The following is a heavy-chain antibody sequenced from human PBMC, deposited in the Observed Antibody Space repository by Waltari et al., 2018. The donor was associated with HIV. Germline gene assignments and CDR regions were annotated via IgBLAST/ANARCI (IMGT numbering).Heavy chain of an antibody. Sequence: VQLQEAGPGLVKPSETLSLTCAVSGYSISSGYYWGWIRQPPGKGLEWIGSIYHSGSTNYIPSLKSRVTISADTSKNQFSLKLSSVTAADTAVFYCARTQLWFGGGYFDYWGQGILVTVSS. V-gene: IGHV4-38-2*01. CDR2: IYHSGST. CDR1: GYSISSGYY. CDR3: ARTQLWFGGGYFDY. D-gene: IGHD3-10*01. J-gene: IGHJ4*02.